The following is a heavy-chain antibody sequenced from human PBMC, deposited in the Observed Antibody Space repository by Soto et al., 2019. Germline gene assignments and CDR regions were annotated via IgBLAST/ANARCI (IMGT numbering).Heavy chain of an antibody. V-gene: IGHV1-18*01. CDR3: ARVADYYDSSGYYGPDY. CDR1: GYTFTSYG. J-gene: IGHJ4*02. Sequence: ASVKVSCKASGYTFTSYGISCVRQAPGQGLEWMGWISAYNGNTNYAQKLQGRVTMTTDTSTSTAYMELRSLRSDDTAVYYCARVADYYDSSGYYGPDYWGQGTLVTVSS. D-gene: IGHD3-22*01. CDR2: ISAYNGNT.